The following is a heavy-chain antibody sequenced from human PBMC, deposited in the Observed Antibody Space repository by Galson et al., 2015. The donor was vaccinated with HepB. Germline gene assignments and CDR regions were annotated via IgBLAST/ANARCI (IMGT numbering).Heavy chain of an antibody. CDR1: GYTFTSYA. CDR3: ARDGFTAAAGFDY. D-gene: IGHD6-13*01. J-gene: IGHJ4*02. CDR2: INTNTGNP. V-gene: IGHV7-4-1*02. Sequence: SVKVSCKASGYTFTSYAMNWVRQAPGQGLGWMGWINTNTGNPTYVQGFTGRFVFSLDTSVSTAYLQISSLKAEDTAVYYCARDGFTAAAGFDYWGQGTLVTVSS.